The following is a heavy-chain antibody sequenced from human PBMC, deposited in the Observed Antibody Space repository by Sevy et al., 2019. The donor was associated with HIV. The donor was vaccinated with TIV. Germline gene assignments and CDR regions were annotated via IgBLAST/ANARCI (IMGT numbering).Heavy chain of an antibody. Sequence: QLGGSLRLSCAASGFAFSSFAMTWVRQTPGKGLEWVSSISDSAGSTYYAASVRGRFTISRDNSKNTLFLLMNSLRPEDTTVYYCAKDSPYTKIVTVAATRVLDNWGQGTLVTVSS. CDR2: ISDSAGST. V-gene: IGHV3-23*01. CDR1: GFAFSSFA. J-gene: IGHJ4*02. D-gene: IGHD6-19*01. CDR3: AKDSPYTKIVTVAATRVLDN.